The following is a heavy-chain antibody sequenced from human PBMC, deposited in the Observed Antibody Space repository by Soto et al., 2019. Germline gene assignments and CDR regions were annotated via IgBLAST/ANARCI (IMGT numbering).Heavy chain of an antibody. V-gene: IGHV3-13*01. J-gene: IGHJ5*02. CDR3: ARFFSYWHGGRGLFGP. CDR1: GFTFSAFD. Sequence: GGSLRLSCAASGFTFSAFDMHWVRQTTGKGLEWVAAIGTQHDTYYPDSVKGRFTISRENAKNSLYLQMNSLRAGDTAVYYCARFFSYWHGGRGLFGPWGKGTLVPVSS. D-gene: IGHD2-8*02. CDR2: IGTQHDT.